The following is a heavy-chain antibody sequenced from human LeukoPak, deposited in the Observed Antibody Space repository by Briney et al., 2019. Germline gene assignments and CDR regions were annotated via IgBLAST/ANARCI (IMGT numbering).Heavy chain of an antibody. CDR2: IYYAGNT. D-gene: IGHD2-8*01. V-gene: IGHV4-39*02. Sequence: SETLSLTCTVSGGSISNINYHWGWVRQPPGKGLEWIGTIYYAGNTYYNPSLKSRVTISVDTSKNHFSLKLYSVTAADTAVYYCTSWSRSAVDYWGQGTLVTVSS. J-gene: IGHJ4*02. CDR1: GGSISNINYH. CDR3: TSWSRSAVDY.